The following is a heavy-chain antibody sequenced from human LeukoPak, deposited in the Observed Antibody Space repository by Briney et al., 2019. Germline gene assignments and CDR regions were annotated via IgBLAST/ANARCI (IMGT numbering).Heavy chain of an antibody. Sequence: GGSLRLSCAASGFTFSDYYMSWIRQAPGKGLEWVSGISGSGGSTHYADSVKGRFTISRDNSKNTLYLQMNSLRAEDTAVYYCAKGYYDFWSGYFGDYWGQGSLVTVSS. CDR3: AKGYYDFWSGYFGDY. V-gene: IGHV3-23*01. D-gene: IGHD3-3*01. CDR1: GFTFSDYY. J-gene: IGHJ4*02. CDR2: ISGSGGST.